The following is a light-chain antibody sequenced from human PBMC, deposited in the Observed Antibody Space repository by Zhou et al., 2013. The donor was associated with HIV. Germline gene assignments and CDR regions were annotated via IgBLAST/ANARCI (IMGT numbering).Light chain of an antibody. CDR3: QQANTFPWT. V-gene: IGKV1-12*01. CDR1: QDISTW. Sequence: DIQMSQSPFSVSASVGDTVTFTCRASQDISTWLAWYQQKPGKAPKLLVYAASILQNGVPSRFSVSGSASGTEFTLTITGLQPEDIATYYCQQANTFPWTFGQGTQVEIK. J-gene: IGKJ1*01. CDR2: AAS.